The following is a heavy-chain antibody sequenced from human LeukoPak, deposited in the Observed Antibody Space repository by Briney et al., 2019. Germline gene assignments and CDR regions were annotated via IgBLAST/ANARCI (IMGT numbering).Heavy chain of an antibody. D-gene: IGHD5-18*01. CDR3: AKDWRGYSYGDEDY. CDR1: GFTFSSYA. V-gene: IGHV3-23*01. Sequence: PGGSLRLSCAASGFTFSSYAMSWVRQAPGKGLEWFSAISGSGGSTYYADSVKGRFTISRDNSKNTLYLQMNRLRAEDTAVYYCAKDWRGYSYGDEDYWGQGTLVTVSS. CDR2: ISGSGGST. J-gene: IGHJ4*02.